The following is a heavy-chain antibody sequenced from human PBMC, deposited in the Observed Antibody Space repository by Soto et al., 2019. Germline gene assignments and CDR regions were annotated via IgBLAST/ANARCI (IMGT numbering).Heavy chain of an antibody. Sequence: ASVKVSCKASGYTLTTYVITWVRQAPGQGLEWMGWISTNNGKTNYAQKLQGRVTMTTDTSTSTAYMELSRLRSDDTAVYYCARVGSSGYYYENWFDPWGQGTLVTAPQ. J-gene: IGHJ5*02. V-gene: IGHV1-18*01. CDR3: ARVGSSGYYYENWFDP. D-gene: IGHD3-22*01. CDR1: GYTLTTYV. CDR2: ISTNNGKT.